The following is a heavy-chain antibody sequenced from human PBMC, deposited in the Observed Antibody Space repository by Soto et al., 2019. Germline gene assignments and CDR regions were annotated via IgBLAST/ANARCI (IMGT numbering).Heavy chain of an antibody. CDR1: GGSVSSGSSY. J-gene: IGHJ4*02. D-gene: IGHD3-3*01. Sequence: QVQLQESGPGLVKPSETLSLTCTVSGGSVSSGSSYWSWSRQPPGKGLEWIGFIYYSGSTNYNPSLNSRVTISVDMSKNHFSLRLSSVTAADTAVYSCARVVFHDFWTGYYIDYWGQGTLVTVSS. CDR2: IYYSGST. CDR3: ARVVFHDFWTGYYIDY. V-gene: IGHV4-61*03.